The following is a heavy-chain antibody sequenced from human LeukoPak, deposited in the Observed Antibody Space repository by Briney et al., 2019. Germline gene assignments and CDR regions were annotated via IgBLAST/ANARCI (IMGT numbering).Heavy chain of an antibody. D-gene: IGHD4-17*01. V-gene: IGHV1-69*05. CDR2: IMPLFGTA. Sequence: SVKVSCKTSGGTFNNSAISWVRQAPGQGLEWRGGIMPLFGTAGYAQKFQGRVTITKDESKRTVYLELTGLTSDDTAVYYCARDVHGDYGSGWFDPWGQGTLVSVSS. CDR3: ARDVHGDYGSGWFDP. CDR1: GGTFNNSA. J-gene: IGHJ5*02.